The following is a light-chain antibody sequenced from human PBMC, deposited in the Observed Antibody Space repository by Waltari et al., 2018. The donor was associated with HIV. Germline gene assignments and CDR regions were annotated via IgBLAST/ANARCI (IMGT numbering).Light chain of an antibody. CDR3: QQYDDVPVT. CDR2: GAS. V-gene: IGKV1-33*01. CDR1: QDISIY. Sequence: DIQMTQSPSSLSASVGDRVTITCQASQDISIYLNWYQQKPGKAPKLLIYGASDLETGVPSRFSGGGSGTDFTFTISSLQPADIATYYCQQYDDVPVTFGPGTTVEIK. J-gene: IGKJ3*01.